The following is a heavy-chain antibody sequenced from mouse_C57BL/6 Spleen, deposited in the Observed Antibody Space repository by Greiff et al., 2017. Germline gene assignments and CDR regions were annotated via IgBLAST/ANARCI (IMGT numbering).Heavy chain of an antibody. V-gene: IGHV3-6*01. CDR3: ARRGVTTVVESFPYYFDY. CDR1: GYSITSGYY. Sequence: EVKLVESGPGLVKPSQSLSLTCSVTGYSITSGYYWNWIRQFPGNKLEWMGYISYDGSNNYNPSLKNRISITRDTSKNQFFLKLNSVTTEDTATYYCARRGVTTVVESFPYYFDYGGQGTTLTGSS. CDR2: ISYDGSN. D-gene: IGHD1-1*01. J-gene: IGHJ2*01.